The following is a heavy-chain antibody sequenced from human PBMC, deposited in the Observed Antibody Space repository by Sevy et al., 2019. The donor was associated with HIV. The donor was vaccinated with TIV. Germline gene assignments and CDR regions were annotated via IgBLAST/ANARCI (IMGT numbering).Heavy chain of an antibody. CDR1: GGSINSGGYY. CDR2: IYYSGST. Sequence: SETLSLTCTVSGGSINSGGYYWSWIRQHPGKGLEWIGYIYYSGSTYYNPSLKSRVSISIDTSKNQFSLKLSSVTAAYTGMYYCARGSTRVFDYWGQGTLGTFAS. J-gene: IGHJ4*02. V-gene: IGHV4-31*03. D-gene: IGHD1-1*01. CDR3: ARGSTRVFDY.